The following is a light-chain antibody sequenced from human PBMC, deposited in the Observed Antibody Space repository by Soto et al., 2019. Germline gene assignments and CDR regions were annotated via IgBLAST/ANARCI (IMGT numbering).Light chain of an antibody. CDR3: GTWDSSLSAYYV. CDR2: ENN. CDR1: SSNIGNNY. J-gene: IGLJ1*01. V-gene: IGLV1-51*02. Sequence: QSLLTQPPSVSAAPGQKVTISCSGSSSNIGNNYVSWYQQLPGTAPKLLIYENNKRPSGIPDRFSGSKSGTSATLGITGLRTGDEADYYCGTWDSSLSAYYVFGTGTKVTVL.